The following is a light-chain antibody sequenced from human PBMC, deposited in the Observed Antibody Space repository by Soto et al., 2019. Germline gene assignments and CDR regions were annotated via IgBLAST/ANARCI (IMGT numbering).Light chain of an antibody. J-gene: IGLJ1*01. CDR2: EVR. Sequence: QSALTQPASVSGSPGHSITISCTGTRSDVGGYNYVSWYQQHPGKAPKLMIYEVRNRPSGVSNRFSGSKSGNTASLTIYGLQAEDEADYYCSSYTSGSTPYVFGTGTKVTVL. V-gene: IGLV2-14*01. CDR1: RSDVGGYNY. CDR3: SSYTSGSTPYV.